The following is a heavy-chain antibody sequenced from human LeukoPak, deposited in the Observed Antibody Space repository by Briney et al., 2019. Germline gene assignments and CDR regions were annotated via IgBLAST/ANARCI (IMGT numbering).Heavy chain of an antibody. J-gene: IGHJ6*03. V-gene: IGHV4-4*07. CDR1: GGSISSYY. D-gene: IGHD2-2*01. CDR2: IYTSGST. Sequence: PSETLSLTCTVSGGSISSYYWSWIRQPAGKGLEWIGRIYTSGSTNYNPSLKSRVTISVDKSKNQFSLKLSSVTAADTAVYYCAREIVVVPAAMGGGYYYYMDVWGKGTTVTVSS. CDR3: AREIVVVPAAMGGGYYYYMDV.